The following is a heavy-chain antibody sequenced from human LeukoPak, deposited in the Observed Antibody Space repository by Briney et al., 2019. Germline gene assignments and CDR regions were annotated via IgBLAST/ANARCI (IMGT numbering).Heavy chain of an antibody. CDR1: GYTFTGDY. CDR2: VNPNSGGT. V-gene: IGHV1-2*02. CDR3: ARPVSGDGTAAAQFDY. J-gene: IGHJ4*02. Sequence: ASVKVSCKASGYTFTGDYMHWVRQAPGQGLEWMGWVNPNSGGTNYAQKFQGRVTMTRDTSISTAYMELSRLRSDDTAVYYCARPVSGDGTAAAQFDYWGQGTLVTVSS. D-gene: IGHD6-13*01.